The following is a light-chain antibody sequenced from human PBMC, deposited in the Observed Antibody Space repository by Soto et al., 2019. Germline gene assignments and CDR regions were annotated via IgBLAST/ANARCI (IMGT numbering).Light chain of an antibody. CDR2: DVN. J-gene: IGLJ1*01. Sequence: QSPLTQLPAVSGSRGRSVSISFPETTSTAGGFSSVFWYPKHPGKAPKLMIYDVNKRPSGVPDRFSGSKSGSTASLTISGLQAEDETDYYGCSYACSYSDAFATGTTVTVL. V-gene: IGLV2-11*01. CDR3: CSYACSYSDA. CDR1: TSTAGGFSS.